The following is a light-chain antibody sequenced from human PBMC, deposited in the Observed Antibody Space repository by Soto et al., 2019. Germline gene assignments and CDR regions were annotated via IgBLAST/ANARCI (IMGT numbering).Light chain of an antibody. CDR3: QQYNNWPLLFT. V-gene: IGKV3-15*01. CDR1: QSVSSN. Sequence: IVMTHSPATLSVSPGERATLSCRASQSVSSNLAWYQQKPGQAPRLLIYGASTRATGIPARCSGSGSGTEFTLTISSVQSEDFAVYYCQQYNNWPLLFTFGQWNKLE. J-gene: IGKJ2*01. CDR2: GAS.